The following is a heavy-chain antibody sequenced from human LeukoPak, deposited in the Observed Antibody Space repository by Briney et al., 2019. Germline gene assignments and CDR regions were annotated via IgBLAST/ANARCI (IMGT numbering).Heavy chain of an antibody. J-gene: IGHJ6*03. CDR3: ARARGGYCTNGVCPYYYYYYMDV. CDR1: GDTFSSYA. D-gene: IGHD2-8*01. CDR2: IIPIFGTA. V-gene: IGHV1-69*05. Sequence: GASVKVSCKATGDTFSSYAISWVRQAPGQGLEWMGGIIPIFGTANYAQKFQGRVTITTDESTSTAYMELSSLRSEDTAVYYCARARGGYCTNGVCPYYYYYYMDVWGKGTTVTVSS.